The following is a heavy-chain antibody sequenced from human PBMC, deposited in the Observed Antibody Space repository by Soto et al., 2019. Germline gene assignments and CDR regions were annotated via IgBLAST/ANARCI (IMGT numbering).Heavy chain of an antibody. V-gene: IGHV1-69*02. CDR3: ASPKPAYDLASDY. Sequence: QVQLVQSGAEVKKPGSSVKVSCKASGGTFSSYTISWVRQAPGQGLEWMGRIIPILGIANYAQKFQGRVTITADKSTGTAYMELSSLRSEDTAVYYCASPKPAYDLASDYWGQGTLVTVSS. CDR2: IIPILGIA. CDR1: GGTFSSYT. D-gene: IGHD3-3*01. J-gene: IGHJ4*02.